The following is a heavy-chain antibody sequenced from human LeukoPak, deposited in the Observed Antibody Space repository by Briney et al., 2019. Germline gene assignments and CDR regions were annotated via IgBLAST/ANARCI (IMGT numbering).Heavy chain of an antibody. Sequence: ASVKVSCKASGYTFTGYYMHWVRQAPGQGLEWMGWINPNSGGTNYAQKFQGRVTMTSDTSVSTAYMELSRLRSDDTAVYYCARDAIARGIIDYWGQGTLVTVSS. CDR2: INPNSGGT. V-gene: IGHV1-2*02. CDR3: ARDAIARGIIDY. D-gene: IGHD3-10*01. CDR1: GYTFTGYY. J-gene: IGHJ4*02.